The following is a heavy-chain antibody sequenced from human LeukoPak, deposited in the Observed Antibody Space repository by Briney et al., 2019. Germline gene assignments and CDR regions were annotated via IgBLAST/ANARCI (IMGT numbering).Heavy chain of an antibody. D-gene: IGHD2-2*01. J-gene: IGHJ3*02. CDR3: ARLPLTGYCSSTSCYVAAFDI. V-gene: IGHV1-69*11. CDR2: ITPLLGTT. CDR1: GGTLGRYP. Sequence: ASVEVSCKASGGTLGRYPVNWVRQAPAQGLQWMGRITPLLGTTNYAQKFQGRVTITADESTSTAYMELSSLRSEDTAVYYCARLPLTGYCSSTSCYVAAFDIWGQGTMVTVSS.